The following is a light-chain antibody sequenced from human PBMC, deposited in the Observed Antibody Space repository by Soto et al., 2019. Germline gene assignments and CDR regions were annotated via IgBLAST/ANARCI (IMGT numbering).Light chain of an antibody. CDR2: GAS. V-gene: IGKV3-20*01. Sequence: EIVLTQSPGTLSLSPGERATLSCRASQTISSSDLAWYQQKPGQAPRLLIFGASSRAPDIPDRFSGSGSGTDFTLTISRLEPEDFALYYCQGSDNSPPMYTFGQGTKLEI. CDR3: QGSDNSPPMYT. J-gene: IGKJ2*01. CDR1: QTISSSD.